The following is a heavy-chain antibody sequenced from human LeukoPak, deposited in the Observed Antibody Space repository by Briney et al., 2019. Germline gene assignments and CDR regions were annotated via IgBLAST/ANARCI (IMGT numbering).Heavy chain of an antibody. CDR3: AREVVKWELPSMNRRAFDI. Sequence: SETLSLTCTVSGDSVSSGNYYWSWIRQPPGKGLEWIGYIYYSGSTNYNPSLKSRVTISVDTSKNQFSLKLSSVTAADTAVYYCAREVVKWELPSMNRRAFDIWGQGTMVTVSS. CDR2: IYYSGST. D-gene: IGHD1-26*01. V-gene: IGHV4-61*01. J-gene: IGHJ3*02. CDR1: GDSVSSGNYY.